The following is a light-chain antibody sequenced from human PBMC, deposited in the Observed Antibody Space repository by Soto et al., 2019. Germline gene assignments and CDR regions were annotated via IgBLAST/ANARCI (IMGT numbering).Light chain of an antibody. J-gene: IGKJ4*01. V-gene: IGKV3-11*01. CDR3: QQRSNWPST. CDR1: QSVSSY. CDR2: DAS. Sequence: EIVLTQSPATLSLSLGERAALSCRASQSVSSYLAWYQQKPGQAPRLLIYDASKRSTGIPARFSGSGSGTDFTLTISSLEPEDFAVYYCQQRSNWPSTFGGGTKVEIK.